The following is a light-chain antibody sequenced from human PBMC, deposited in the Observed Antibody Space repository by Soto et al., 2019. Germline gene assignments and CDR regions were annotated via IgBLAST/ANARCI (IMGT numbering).Light chain of an antibody. V-gene: IGKV3-20*01. CDR3: QQYGNSPIT. J-gene: IGKJ5*01. Sequence: EVVMTQSPDTLSVSPGQRATLSCRASQSVSSSYLAWYQQTPGQAPRLLIYGAYSRATGIPDRFSGSGSGTDFTLTISRLEPEDFAVYYWQQYGNSPITFGQGTRLEI. CDR2: GAY. CDR1: QSVSSSY.